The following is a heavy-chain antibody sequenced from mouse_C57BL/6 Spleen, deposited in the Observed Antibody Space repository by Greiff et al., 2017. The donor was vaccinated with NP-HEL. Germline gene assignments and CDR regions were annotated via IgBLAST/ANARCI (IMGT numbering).Heavy chain of an antibody. Sequence: QVQLQQSGPELVKPGASVKISCKASGYAFSSSWMNWVKQRPGKGLEWIGRIYPGDGDTNYNGKFKGKATLTADKSSSTAYRQLSSLTSEDSAVYFCAREERAWFAYWGQGTLVTVSA. CDR3: AREERAWFAY. V-gene: IGHV1-82*01. J-gene: IGHJ3*01. CDR2: IYPGDGDT. CDR1: GYAFSSSW.